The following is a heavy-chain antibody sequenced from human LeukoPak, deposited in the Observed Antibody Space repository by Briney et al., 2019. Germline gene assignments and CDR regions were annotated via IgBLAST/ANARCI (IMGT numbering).Heavy chain of an antibody. V-gene: IGHV3-30*18. D-gene: IGHD2-15*01. CDR2: ISYDGSNK. J-gene: IGHJ4*02. CDR3: AKDWPAANGVSDY. Sequence: GGSLRLSCAASGFTFSSYGMHWVRQAPGKGLEWVAVISYDGSNKYYADSVKGRFTISRDNSKNTLYLQMNSLRAEDTAVYYCAKDWPAANGVSDYWGQGTLVTVSS. CDR1: GFTFSSYG.